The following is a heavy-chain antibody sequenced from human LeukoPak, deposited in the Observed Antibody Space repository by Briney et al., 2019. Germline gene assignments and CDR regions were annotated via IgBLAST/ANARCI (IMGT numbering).Heavy chain of an antibody. V-gene: IGHV1-2*02. CDR2: INPDSGDT. Sequence: ASVKVSCKASGYTFTGYYIHWVRQAPGQGLEWMGWINPDSGDTNYAQRFQGRATMTRDTSISTAYMEKRRLTSDDTAVYYCARGSYDSSDFEYFQHWGQGTLVTVSS. J-gene: IGHJ1*01. CDR3: ARGSYDSSDFEYFQH. CDR1: GYTFTGYY. D-gene: IGHD3-22*01.